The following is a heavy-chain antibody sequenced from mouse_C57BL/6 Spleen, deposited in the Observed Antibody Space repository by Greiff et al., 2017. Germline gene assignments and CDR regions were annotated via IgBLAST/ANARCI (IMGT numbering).Heavy chain of an antibody. CDR1: GYTFTSYW. V-gene: IGHV1-55*01. Sequence: VQLQQPGAELVKPGASVTMSCKASGYTFTSYWINWVKQRPGQGLEWIGDIYPGSGSTNYNEKIKSKATLTVDSSTSTAYMQHSSLTSEDAAVYYYASCNYPAWFAYWGQGTLVTVSA. J-gene: IGHJ3*01. CDR3: ASCNYPAWFAY. D-gene: IGHD2-1*01. CDR2: IYPGSGST.